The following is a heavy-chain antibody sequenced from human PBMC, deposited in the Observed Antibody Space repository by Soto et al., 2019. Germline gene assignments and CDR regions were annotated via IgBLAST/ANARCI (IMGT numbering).Heavy chain of an antibody. V-gene: IGHV3-74*01. J-gene: IGHJ6*03. CDR1: GFTFSSYW. Sequence: EVQLVESGGGLVQPGGSLRLSCAASGFTFSSYWMHWVRQAPGKGLVWVSRINSDGSSTSYADSVKGRFTISRDNAKNTLYLQMNRLRAEDTAVYYCARGPKNYDYYYMDVWGKGTPVTVSS. CDR3: ARGPKNYDYYYMDV. CDR2: INSDGSST.